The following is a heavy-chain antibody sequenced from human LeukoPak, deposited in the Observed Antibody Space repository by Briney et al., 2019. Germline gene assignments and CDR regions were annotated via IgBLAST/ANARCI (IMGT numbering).Heavy chain of an antibody. CDR1: GFTFSTYN. V-gene: IGHV3-21*01. J-gene: IGHJ6*03. CDR2: ITSSSSYT. D-gene: IGHD1-26*01. Sequence: GGSLRLSCAASGFTFSTYNMNWVRQAPGKGLEWVSSITSSSSYTFYADSVRGRFTISRDNAKNSLYLQMNSLRAEDTARYYCARDPYNGGYGASYYYYMDVWGKGTTVTISS. CDR3: ARDPYNGGYGASYYYYMDV.